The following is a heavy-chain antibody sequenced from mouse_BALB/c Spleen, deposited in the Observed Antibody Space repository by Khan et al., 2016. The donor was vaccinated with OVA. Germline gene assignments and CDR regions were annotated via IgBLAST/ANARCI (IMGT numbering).Heavy chain of an antibody. J-gene: IGHJ2*01. CDR1: GYSITSDYA. D-gene: IGHD1-1*01. Sequence: EVQLQESGPGPVNPSQSLSLTCTVTGYSITSDYAWNWIRQFPGNKLEWMGYISYSGRTSYNPSLKSRISITRDTSKNQVFLQLNSVTTEDTATXFCVRSVTITTVVATDFDYWGQGTTLTVSS. CDR2: ISYSGRT. CDR3: VRSVTITTVVATDFDY. V-gene: IGHV3-2*02.